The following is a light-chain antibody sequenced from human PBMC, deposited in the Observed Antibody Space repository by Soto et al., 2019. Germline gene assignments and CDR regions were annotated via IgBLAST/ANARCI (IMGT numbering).Light chain of an antibody. Sequence: QSVLTQPASVSGSPGQSITISCTGTSSDVGGYNYVSWYQQHPGKAPKLMIYDVINLPSGVFNRFSGSKSGNTASLTISGLQAEDEADYYCSSYTSSSVYVFGTGTKVTVL. J-gene: IGLJ1*01. CDR1: SSDVGGYNY. V-gene: IGLV2-14*01. CDR2: DVI. CDR3: SSYTSSSVYV.